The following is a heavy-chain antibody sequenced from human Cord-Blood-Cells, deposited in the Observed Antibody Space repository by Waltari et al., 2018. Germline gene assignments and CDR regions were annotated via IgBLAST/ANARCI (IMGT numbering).Heavy chain of an antibody. J-gene: IGHJ3*02. Sequence: QVQLVQSGAEVKKPGASVKVSCKASGYTFTSYYSNWVRQGTGQRLEWMGWMNPNIGNTGYAQKFQGRVTITRNTSISTAYMELSSLRSEDTAVYYCARVWDFWSGYYAFDIWGQGTMVTVSS. CDR1: GYTFTSYY. D-gene: IGHD3-3*01. CDR3: ARVWDFWSGYYAFDI. CDR2: MNPNIGNT. V-gene: IGHV1-8*03.